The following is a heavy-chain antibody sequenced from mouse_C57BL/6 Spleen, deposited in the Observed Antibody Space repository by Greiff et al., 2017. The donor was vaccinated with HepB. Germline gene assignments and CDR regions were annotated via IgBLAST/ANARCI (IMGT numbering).Heavy chain of an antibody. CDR1: GFTFSSYA. CDR2: ISDGGSYT. V-gene: IGHV5-4*03. Sequence: EVKVVESGGGLVKPGGSLKLSCAASGFTFSSYAMSWVRQTPEKRLEWVATISDGGSYTYYPDNVKGRFTISRDNAKNNLYLQMSHLKSEDTAMYYCARQTAQATGWFAYWGQGTLVTVSA. J-gene: IGHJ3*01. CDR3: ARQTAQATGWFAY. D-gene: IGHD3-2*02.